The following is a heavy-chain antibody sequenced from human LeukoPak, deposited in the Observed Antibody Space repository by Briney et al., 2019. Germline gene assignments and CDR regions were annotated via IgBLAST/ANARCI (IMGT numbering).Heavy chain of an antibody. J-gene: IGHJ6*03. V-gene: IGHV4-59*08. CDR3: ARGAYYDILTGYYCQEYYYYMDV. CDR2: IFYTGST. D-gene: IGHD3-9*01. Sequence: SETLSLTCAVYGGSFSGYYWSWIRQPPGKGLEWIGYIFYTGSTNYNPSLKSRVTISVLTSKNRFSLKLSSVTAADTAVYYCARGAYYDILTGYYCQEYYYYMDVWGKGTTVTFSS. CDR1: GGSFSGYY.